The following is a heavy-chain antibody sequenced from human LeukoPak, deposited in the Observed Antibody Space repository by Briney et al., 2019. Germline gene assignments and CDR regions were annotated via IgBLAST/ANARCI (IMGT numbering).Heavy chain of an antibody. CDR3: AKDQGSGWYRVDFDY. J-gene: IGHJ4*02. CDR2: ISGSGGST. Sequence: GGSLRLSCAASGFTFSIYAMSWVRQAPGKGLEWVSTISGSGGSTYYADSVKGRFTISRDNSKNTLYLHMNSLRAEDTAAYYCAKDQGSGWYRVDFDYWGQGTLVTVSS. CDR1: GFTFSIYA. V-gene: IGHV3-23*01. D-gene: IGHD6-19*01.